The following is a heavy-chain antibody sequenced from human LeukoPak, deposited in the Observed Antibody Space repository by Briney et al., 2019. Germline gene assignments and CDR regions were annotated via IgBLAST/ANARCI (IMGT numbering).Heavy chain of an antibody. V-gene: IGHV1-8*01. Sequence: ASVRVSCKASGYTFTSYDINWVRQATGQGLEWMGWMNPNSGNTGYAQKFQGRVTMTRNTSISTAYMELSSLRSEDTAAYYCARFPQSGDPDYWGQGTLVTVSS. CDR2: MNPNSGNT. CDR3: ARFPQSGDPDY. J-gene: IGHJ4*02. D-gene: IGHD2-21*02. CDR1: GYTFTSYD.